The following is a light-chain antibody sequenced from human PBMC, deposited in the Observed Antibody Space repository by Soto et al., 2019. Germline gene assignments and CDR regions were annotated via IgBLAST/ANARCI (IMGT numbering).Light chain of an antibody. CDR1: SGSIASNY. CDR2: EDN. J-gene: IGLJ2*01. Sequence: NFMLTQPHSVSESTGKTVTISCTRSSGSIASNYVQWYQQRPGSSPTTVIYEDNQRPSGVPDRFSGSIDSSSNSASLTISGLKTEDEADYYCQSYDSSSHVVFGGGTKLT. V-gene: IGLV6-57*01. CDR3: QSYDSSSHVV.